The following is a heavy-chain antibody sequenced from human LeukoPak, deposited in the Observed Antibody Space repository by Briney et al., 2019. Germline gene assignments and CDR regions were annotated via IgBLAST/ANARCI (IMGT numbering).Heavy chain of an antibody. CDR1: GGTFSSYA. Sequence: SVKVSCKASGGTFSSYAISWVRQAPGQGLEWMGGIIPIFGTANYAQKFQGRVTITADKSTSTAYMELSSLRSEDTAVYYCARALNYDILTGYRTDAFDIWGQGTMVTVSS. V-gene: IGHV1-69*06. CDR2: IIPIFGTA. J-gene: IGHJ3*02. D-gene: IGHD3-9*01. CDR3: ARALNYDILTGYRTDAFDI.